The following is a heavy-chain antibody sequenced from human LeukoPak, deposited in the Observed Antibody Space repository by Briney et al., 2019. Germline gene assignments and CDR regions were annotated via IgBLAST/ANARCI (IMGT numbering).Heavy chain of an antibody. V-gene: IGHV4-59*01. CDR2: IYYTGST. J-gene: IGHJ5*02. CDR3: ARAPYYDIWSGYSDNYFDP. D-gene: IGHD3-3*01. CDR1: GGSFSGYF. Sequence: PSETLSLTCAVYGGSFSGYFWSWIRQPPGKGLEWLGYIYYTGSTKYNPSLKSRVTISVDTSKNQFSLRLSSVTTADSAVYYCARAPYYDIWSGYSDNYFDPWGQGTLVTVSS.